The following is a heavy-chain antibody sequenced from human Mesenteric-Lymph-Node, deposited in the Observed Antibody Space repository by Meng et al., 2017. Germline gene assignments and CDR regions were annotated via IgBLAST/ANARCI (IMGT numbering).Heavy chain of an antibody. CDR1: GCSSRSGRCY. D-gene: IGHD1-14*01. J-gene: IGHJ4*02. CDR3: ARHHHSPTFDY. CDR2: VVYSEST. Sequence: RVEVSGTGLVCPSETSSFTWAFSGCSSRSGRCYWAWNRQPPGEGLEWIGSVVYSESTYYTSSLKSRVSISVDTSKNQFSLKMSSVTAADTAVYYCARHHHSPTFDYWGQGTLVTVSS. V-gene: IGHV4-39*01.